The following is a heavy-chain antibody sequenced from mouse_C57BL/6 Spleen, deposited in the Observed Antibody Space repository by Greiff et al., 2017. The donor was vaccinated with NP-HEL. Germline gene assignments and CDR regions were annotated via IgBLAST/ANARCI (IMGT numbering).Heavy chain of an antibody. CDR3: ARDYGRWYYFDY. D-gene: IGHD1-1*01. V-gene: IGHV1-59*01. CDR2: IDPSDSYT. CDR1: GYTFTSYW. J-gene: IGHJ2*01. Sequence: VQLQQPGAELVRPGTSVKLSCKASGYTFTSYWMHWVKQRPGQGLEWIGVIDPSDSYTNYNQKFKGKATLTVDTSSSTAYMQLSSLTSEDSAVYYCARDYGRWYYFDYWGQGTTLTVSS.